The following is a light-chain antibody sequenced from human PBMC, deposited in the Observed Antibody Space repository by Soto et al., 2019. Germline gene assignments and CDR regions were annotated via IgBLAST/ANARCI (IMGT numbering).Light chain of an antibody. V-gene: IGKV3-15*01. CDR3: QQYNNWPPWT. J-gene: IGKJ1*01. CDR2: GAS. CDR1: QGVSSN. Sequence: EIVTTQSPAAQSVSPGERATLSCRASQGVSSNLAWYQQKPGQAPRLLIYGASTRATGIPARFSGSGSGKEFTLTISSLQSEDFAVYYCQQYNNWPPWTFGQGTKVDI.